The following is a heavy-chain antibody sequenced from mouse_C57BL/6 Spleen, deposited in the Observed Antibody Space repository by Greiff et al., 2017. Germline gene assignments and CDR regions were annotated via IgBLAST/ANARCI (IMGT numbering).Heavy chain of an antibody. Sequence: ESGPGLVKPSQSLSLTCSVTGYSITSGYYWNWIRQFPGNKLEWMGYISYDGSNNYNPSLKNRISITRDTSKNQFFLKLNAVTTEDTATYYCTRHSTLYAMDYWGQGTSVTVSS. CDR2: ISYDGSN. CDR1: GYSITSGYY. CDR3: TRHSTLYAMDY. J-gene: IGHJ4*01. V-gene: IGHV3-6*01. D-gene: IGHD2-5*01.